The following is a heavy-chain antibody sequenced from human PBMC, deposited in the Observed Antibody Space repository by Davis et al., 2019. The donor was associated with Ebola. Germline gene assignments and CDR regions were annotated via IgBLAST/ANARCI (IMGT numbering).Heavy chain of an antibody. D-gene: IGHD2-2*02. J-gene: IGHJ3*01. Sequence: PGGSLRLSCAASGFTFSSYWMTWGRQTPGKGLEWVANIKQDGSQKYYVSSVKGRFTISRDNAKNSLYLQMNSLRAEDTAVYYCARQYCSDTTCYTDAFDLWGQGTMVTVSS. V-gene: IGHV3-7*01. CDR2: IKQDGSQK. CDR1: GFTFSSYW. CDR3: ARQYCSDTTCYTDAFDL.